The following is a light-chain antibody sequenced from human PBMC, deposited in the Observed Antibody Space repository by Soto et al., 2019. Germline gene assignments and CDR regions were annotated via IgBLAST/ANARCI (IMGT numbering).Light chain of an antibody. CDR2: GAS. J-gene: IGKJ1*01. V-gene: IGKV3-20*01. CDR1: ETVANN. CDR3: QQYGSSST. Sequence: VMTQSPGTLSVNPGERATLYCWASETVANNLAWYRQKPGQAPRLLIYGASNRATGISDRFSGSGSGTDFTLTISRLEPEDFAVYYCQQYGSSSTFGQGTKV.